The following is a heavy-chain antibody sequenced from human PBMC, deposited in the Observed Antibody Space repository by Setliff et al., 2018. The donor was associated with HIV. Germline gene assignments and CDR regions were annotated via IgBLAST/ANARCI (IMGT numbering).Heavy chain of an antibody. CDR1: GYTFTDYF. CDR3: ARDTKPQWELRHYFDY. D-gene: IGHD1-26*01. CDR2: INPSGGST. Sequence: ASVKVSCKSSGYTFTDYFMHWVRQAPGQGLEWMGIINPSGGSTSYAQKFQGRVTMTRDTSTSTVYMELSSLRSEDTAVYYCARDTKPQWELRHYFDYWGQVTLVTVSS. J-gene: IGHJ4*02. V-gene: IGHV1-46*01.